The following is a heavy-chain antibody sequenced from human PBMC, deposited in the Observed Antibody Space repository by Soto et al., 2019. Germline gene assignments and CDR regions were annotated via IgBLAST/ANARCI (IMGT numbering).Heavy chain of an antibody. Sequence: QLQLQESGPGLVKPSETLSLTCSVSGDSITSDKYYWGWIRQPPGKGLEWIGSIYFRGNTYYNPSLQTRATISLDKSKSQFSLKLNSVTAADSAVYFCARLEGLATISYYFDFWGQGALVTVSS. V-gene: IGHV4-39*01. CDR2: IYFRGNT. CDR3: ARLEGLATISYYFDF. CDR1: GDSITSDKYY. J-gene: IGHJ4*02. D-gene: IGHD3-9*01.